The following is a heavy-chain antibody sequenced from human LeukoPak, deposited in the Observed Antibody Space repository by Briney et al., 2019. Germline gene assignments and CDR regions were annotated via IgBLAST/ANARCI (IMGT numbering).Heavy chain of an antibody. CDR3: ARGRRSIAARTQTWWSDP. D-gene: IGHD6-6*01. Sequence: ASVKVSCKASGYTFTSYDINWVRQATGQGLEWMGWMNPNSGNTGYAQKFQGRVTMTRNTSISTAYMELSSLRSEDTAVYYCARGRRSIAARTQTWWSDPWGQGTLVTVSS. CDR1: GYTFTSYD. V-gene: IGHV1-8*01. J-gene: IGHJ5*02. CDR2: MNPNSGNT.